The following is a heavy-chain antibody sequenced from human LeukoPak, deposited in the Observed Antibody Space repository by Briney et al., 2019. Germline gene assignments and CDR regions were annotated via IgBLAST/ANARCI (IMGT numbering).Heavy chain of an antibody. CDR1: GGSFSGYY. J-gene: IGHJ5*02. V-gene: IGHV4-34*01. D-gene: IGHD3-10*01. CDR3: ARVRSSFGPLTMVRGVINWFDP. Sequence: SETLSLTCAVYGGSFSGYYWSWFRQPPGKGLEWFGEINHSGSTNYIPSLKSRVTTSVDTSKNQFSLKLSSVTAADTAVYYCARVRSSFGPLTMVRGVINWFDPWGQGTLVTVSS. CDR2: INHSGST.